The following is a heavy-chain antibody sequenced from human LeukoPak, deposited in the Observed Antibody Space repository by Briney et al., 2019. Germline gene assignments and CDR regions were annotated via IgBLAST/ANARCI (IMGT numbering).Heavy chain of an antibody. CDR1: GYTFTNYG. D-gene: IGHD3-16*01. CDR2: VSAYNGNT. J-gene: IGHJ4*02. CDR3: ARDYDLFYFDY. V-gene: IGHV1-18*01. Sequence: EASVKVSCKASGYTFTNYGISWVRQAPGQGLEWMGWVSAYNGNTNYAQKLQGRVTMTTDTSTSTAYMELRSLRSDDTAVYYCARDYDLFYFDYWGQGTLVTVSS.